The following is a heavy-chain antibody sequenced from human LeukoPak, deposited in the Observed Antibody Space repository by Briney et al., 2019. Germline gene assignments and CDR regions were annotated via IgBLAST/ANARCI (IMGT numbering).Heavy chain of an antibody. V-gene: IGHV1-69*05. CDR1: GGTFSSYA. CDR2: IIPIFGTA. J-gene: IGHJ6*03. Sequence: VASVKVSCKASGGTFSSYAISWVRQAPGQGLEWMGGIIPIFGTANYAQKSQGRVTITTDESTSTAYMELSSLRSEDTAVYYCARELLDGEDYYYYYMDVWGKGTTVTVSS. CDR3: ARELLDGEDYYYYYMDV. D-gene: IGHD3-3*01.